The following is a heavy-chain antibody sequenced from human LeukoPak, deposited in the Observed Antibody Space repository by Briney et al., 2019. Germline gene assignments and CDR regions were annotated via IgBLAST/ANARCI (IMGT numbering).Heavy chain of an antibody. CDR1: GGTFSSYA. CDR2: IIPIFGTA. Sequence: GASVKVSCKASGGTFSSYAISWVRQAPGQGLEWMGGIIPIFGTANYAQKFQGRVTITADESTSTAYMELSSLRSEDTAVYYCCIAARQGWVHYYYYMDVWGKGTTVTVSS. J-gene: IGHJ6*03. CDR3: CIAARQGWVHYYYYMDV. D-gene: IGHD6-6*01. V-gene: IGHV1-69*13.